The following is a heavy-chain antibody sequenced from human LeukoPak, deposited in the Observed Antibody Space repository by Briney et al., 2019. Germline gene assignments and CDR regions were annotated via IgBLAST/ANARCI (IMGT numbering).Heavy chain of an antibody. CDR2: INHSGRT. Sequence: PSRTLSLTCAVYGGSFSGYYWSWLRPPPGKGLEWMGEINHSGRTNYNPSLKGRVTISVYTSKIQVSQKMSSVALAIPAVDDLASAPRSCSITSCLGDWFDPWGQGTLATVSS. CDR3: ASAPRSCSITSCLGDWFDP. D-gene: IGHD2-2*01. V-gene: IGHV4-34*01. CDR1: GGSFSGYY. J-gene: IGHJ5*02.